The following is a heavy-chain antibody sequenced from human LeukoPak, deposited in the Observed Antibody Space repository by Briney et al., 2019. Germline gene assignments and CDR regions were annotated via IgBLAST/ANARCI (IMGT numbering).Heavy chain of an antibody. CDR1: GFTLSYYP. D-gene: IGHD3-16*01. J-gene: IGHJ4*02. CDR2: ISVDGTKT. V-gene: IGHV3-30*04. Sequence: GGSLRLSCAVSGFTLSYYPMHWVRQAPGKGLEWVAVISVDGTKTYYADSVKGRFTISRDNSKSTVFLQMNGLRTEDTALYYCARDWAGQNEFEGPFDYWGQGALVTVSS. CDR3: ARDWAGQNEFEGPFDY.